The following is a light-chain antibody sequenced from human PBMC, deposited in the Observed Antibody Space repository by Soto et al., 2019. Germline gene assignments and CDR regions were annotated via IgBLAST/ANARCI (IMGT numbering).Light chain of an antibody. Sequence: DIQMTQSPSSLSASVGDRVTITCRASQTIGGYLNWYQQKPGKDPKLLIYAASTLQSGVPSRFSSSGFGTDFTLTNSSLQPEDFASYFCQQSYSIPPTFGQGTKLQIK. V-gene: IGKV1-39*01. CDR2: AAS. CDR3: QQSYSIPPT. CDR1: QTIGGY. J-gene: IGKJ2*01.